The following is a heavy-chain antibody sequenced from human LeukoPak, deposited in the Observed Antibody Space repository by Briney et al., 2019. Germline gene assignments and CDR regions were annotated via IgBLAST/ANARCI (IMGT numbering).Heavy chain of an antibody. CDR2: IIPIFGTA. D-gene: IGHD5-18*01. J-gene: IGHJ4*02. CDR1: GGTFSSYA. V-gene: IGHV1-69*01. CDR3: ARMWIQLWDPTHPYYFDY. Sequence: RRASVKVSCKASGGTFSSYAISWVRQAPGQGLEWMGGIIPIFGTANYAQKFQGRVTITADESTSTAYMELSSLRSEDTAVYYCARMWIQLWDPTHPYYFDYWGQGPLVTVSS.